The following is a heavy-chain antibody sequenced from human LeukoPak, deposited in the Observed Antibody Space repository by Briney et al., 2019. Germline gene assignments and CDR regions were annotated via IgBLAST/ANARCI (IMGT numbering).Heavy chain of an antibody. CDR2: ISYEGSNK. V-gene: IGHV3-30*04. D-gene: IGHD6-13*01. Sequence: GGSLRLSCAASGFTFSSYAMHWVRQAPGKGLEGVAVISYEGSNKYYADSVKGRFTISRDNSKNTLYLQMNSLRAEDTAVYYCAREHIASFDYWGQGTLVTVSS. CDR1: GFTFSSYA. J-gene: IGHJ4*02. CDR3: AREHIASFDY.